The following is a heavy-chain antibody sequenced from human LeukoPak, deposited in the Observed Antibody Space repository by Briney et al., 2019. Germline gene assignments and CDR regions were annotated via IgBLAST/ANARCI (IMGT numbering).Heavy chain of an antibody. V-gene: IGHV3-11*01. CDR1: GFTFSDYY. D-gene: IGHD2-2*01. J-gene: IGHJ4*02. CDR2: ISSSASRI. CDR3: ARADCTSAGCAPRVDN. Sequence: GGSPRLSCAASGFTFSDYYMTWIRQAPGKGLEWVSYISSSASRIYYADSVRGRFTISRDNAKNSLYLQMNTLRAEDTAVYYCARADCTSAGCAPRVDNWGQGTLVTVSS.